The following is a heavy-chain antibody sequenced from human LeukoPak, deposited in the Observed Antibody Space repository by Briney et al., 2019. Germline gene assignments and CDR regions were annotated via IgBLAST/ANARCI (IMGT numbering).Heavy chain of an antibody. J-gene: IGHJ4*02. Sequence: SETLSLTCTVSGGSISSYYWSWIRQPAGKGLEWIGRIYTSGSTNYNPSLKSRVTMSVDTSKNQFSLKLSSVTAADTAVYYCARGGDYVWGSYPPDGYYFDYWGQGTLVTVSS. D-gene: IGHD3-16*02. V-gene: IGHV4-4*07. CDR1: GGSISSYY. CDR2: IYTSGST. CDR3: ARGGDYVWGSYPPDGYYFDY.